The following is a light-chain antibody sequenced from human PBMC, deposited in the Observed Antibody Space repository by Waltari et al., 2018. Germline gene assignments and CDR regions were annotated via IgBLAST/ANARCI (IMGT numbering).Light chain of an antibody. Sequence: QSALTQPASVSGSPGQSITISCTGTSSDVGSYNLVSWYHQHPGKVPKLRIYEEIKRPSGLFNRFSGSTSGNTASLTISGRQAEDEADYYCCSYAAGGSSVLFGGGTKLTVL. CDR2: EEI. CDR1: SSDVGSYNL. CDR3: CSYAAGGSSVL. V-gene: IGLV2-23*01. J-gene: IGLJ2*01.